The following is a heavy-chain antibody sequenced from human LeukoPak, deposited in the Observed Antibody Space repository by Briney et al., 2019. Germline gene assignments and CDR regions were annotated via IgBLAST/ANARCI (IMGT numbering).Heavy chain of an antibody. CDR3: ARSPRFYPNDY. V-gene: IGHV3-48*01. Sequence: GGSLRLSCAASGFTFSSYSMNWVRQAPGKGLEWVSYISSSSSSIYYGDSVKGRFTISRDNAKNSLYLQMNSLRAEDTAVYYCARSPRFYPNDYWGQGTLVTVSS. CDR2: ISSSSSSI. J-gene: IGHJ4*02. CDR1: GFTFSSYS.